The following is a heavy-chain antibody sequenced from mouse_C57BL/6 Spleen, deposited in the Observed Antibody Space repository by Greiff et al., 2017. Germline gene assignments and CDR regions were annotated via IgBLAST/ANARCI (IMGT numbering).Heavy chain of an antibody. CDR1: GYTFTDYE. J-gene: IGHJ4*01. CDR3: TRSGGYWDMDY. D-gene: IGHD2-3*01. V-gene: IGHV1-15*01. Sequence: VQLKESGAELVRPGASVTLSCKASGYTFTDYEMHWVKQTPVHGLEWIGAIDPETGGTAYNQKFKGKAILTADKSSSTAYMELSSLTSEDSAVYYCTRSGGYWDMDYWGQGTSVTVSS. CDR2: IDPETGGT.